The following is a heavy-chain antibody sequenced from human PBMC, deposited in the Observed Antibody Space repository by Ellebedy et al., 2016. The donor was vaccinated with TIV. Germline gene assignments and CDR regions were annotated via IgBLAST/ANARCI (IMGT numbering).Heavy chain of an antibody. D-gene: IGHD3-10*02. CDR1: GFIFKNFL. V-gene: IGHV3-74*01. CDR2: ISTDGSTT. J-gene: IGHJ4*02. Sequence: GESLKISCGASGFIFKNFLMYWVRQAPGKGPEWVSRISTDGSTTNYADSVKGRFSVSRDNAKNMLYLQMNSLRDEDTAVYYCARDDYDIRGLGYWGQGTLVTVSS. CDR3: ARDDYDIRGLGY.